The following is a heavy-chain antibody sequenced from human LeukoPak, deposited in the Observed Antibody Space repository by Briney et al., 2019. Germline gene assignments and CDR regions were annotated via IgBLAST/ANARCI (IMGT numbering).Heavy chain of an antibody. Sequence: GASLKISCKGSGYSFTSYWIGWLRQMPGKGLEGLGIIYPGDSDTRYSPSFQGQVTISADKSISTAYLQWSSLKASDTAMYYCARLPDYGDSSCDYWGQGTLVTVSS. V-gene: IGHV5-51*01. J-gene: IGHJ4*02. D-gene: IGHD4-17*01. CDR1: GYSFTSYW. CDR3: ARLPDYGDSSCDY. CDR2: IYPGDSDT.